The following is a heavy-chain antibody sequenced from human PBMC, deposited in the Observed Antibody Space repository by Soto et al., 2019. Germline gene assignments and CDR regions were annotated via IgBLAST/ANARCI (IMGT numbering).Heavy chain of an antibody. CDR3: AGSATLDYYYGMDV. Sequence: QVQLVQSGAEVKKPGSSVKVSCKASGGTFSSYTISWVRQAPGQGLEWMGRIIPILGIAIYPQKFQGRVTITADKSTSTAYMELSSLRSEDTAVHYCAGSATLDYYYGMDVWGQGTTVTVSS. CDR2: IIPILGIA. J-gene: IGHJ6*02. V-gene: IGHV1-69*02. D-gene: IGHD5-12*01. CDR1: GGTFSSYT.